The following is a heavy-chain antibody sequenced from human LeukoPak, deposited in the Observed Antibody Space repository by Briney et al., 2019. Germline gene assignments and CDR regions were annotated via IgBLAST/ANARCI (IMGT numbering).Heavy chain of an antibody. CDR1: GFTFSSYA. Sequence: GGSLRLSCAASGFTFSSYAMSWVRQAPGKGLEWVSSISGSGGSTYYADCVRARFTISRDNSKDTLYLQMNSLRAEDTAVYYCAKELYRSRSDYYYYGMDVWGQGTTVTVSS. D-gene: IGHD6-13*01. V-gene: IGHV3-23*01. J-gene: IGHJ6*02. CDR3: AKELYRSRSDYYYYGMDV. CDR2: ISGSGGST.